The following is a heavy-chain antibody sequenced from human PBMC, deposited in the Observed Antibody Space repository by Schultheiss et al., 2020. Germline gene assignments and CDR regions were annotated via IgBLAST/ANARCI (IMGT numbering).Heavy chain of an antibody. CDR1: GFTFSNYN. D-gene: IGHD3-9*01. J-gene: IGHJ6*02. CDR3: ARSAAILGGMDV. CDR2: ISPDGRKT. Sequence: GGSLRLSCLTSGFTFSNYNMNWVRQAPGKGLEWVAVISPDGRKTFYADSVKGRFTISRDNAKNSLYLQMSSLRGDDTAVYYCARSAAILGGMDVWGQGTTVTVSS. V-gene: IGHV3-30*03.